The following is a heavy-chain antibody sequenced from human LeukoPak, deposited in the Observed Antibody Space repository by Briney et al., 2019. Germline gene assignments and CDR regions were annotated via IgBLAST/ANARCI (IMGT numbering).Heavy chain of an antibody. CDR3: ARDWGRYSSSWYGSY. Sequence: PGGSLRLSCAASGFTFSSYSMNWVRQAPGKGLEWVSSISSSSSYIYYADSVKGRFTISRDNAKNSLYLQMNSLRAEDTAVYYCARDWGRYSSSWYGSYWGQGTLVTVSS. V-gene: IGHV3-21*01. CDR1: GFTFSSYS. J-gene: IGHJ4*02. D-gene: IGHD6-13*01. CDR2: ISSSSSYI.